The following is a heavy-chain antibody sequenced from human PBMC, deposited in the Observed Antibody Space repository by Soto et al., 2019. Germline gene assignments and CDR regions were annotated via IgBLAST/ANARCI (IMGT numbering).Heavy chain of an antibody. J-gene: IGHJ6*01. CDR3: AKDRTEDYYDGMDV. V-gene: IGHV3-30*18. D-gene: IGHD2-2*01. Sequence: QVQLVESGGGVVQPGRSLRLSCAASGFTFSSYGMHWVRQAPGKGLEWVAVISYDGSNKYYADSVKGRFTISRDNSKNTLYLQMNSLRAEDTAVYYCAKDRTEDYYDGMDVW. CDR1: GFTFSSYG. CDR2: ISYDGSNK.